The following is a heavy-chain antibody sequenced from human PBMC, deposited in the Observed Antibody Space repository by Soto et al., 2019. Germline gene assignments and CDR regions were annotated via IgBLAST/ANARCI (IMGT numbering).Heavy chain of an antibody. CDR3: ARRQISPPTRGAVSARGGMED. CDR1: GLNFNNYG. D-gene: IGHD6-19*01. CDR2: IWNDGNGY. V-gene: IGHV3-33*01. J-gene: IGHJ6*02. Sequence: QVQLVESGGGVVQPGRSLRLSCAASGLNFNNYGMHWVRQAPGKGLEWVAVIWNDGNGYYYANSVKGRFTISRDNSKNTLYLKMGSLRAEDTAVYYFARRQISPPTRGAVSARGGMEDWGQGTTVTVSS.